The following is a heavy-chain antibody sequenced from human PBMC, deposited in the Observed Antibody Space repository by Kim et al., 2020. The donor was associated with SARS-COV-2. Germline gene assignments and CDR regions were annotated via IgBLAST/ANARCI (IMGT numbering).Heavy chain of an antibody. Sequence: GGSLRLSCAASGFTFSSYAMSWVRQAPGKGLEWVSGIVGSVSTTYYADSVRGRFTISRDNSRNTLYLQMNSLRAEDTAVYYCAKGLIGKYVWGQGTLV. CDR3: AKGLIGKYV. CDR2: IVGSVSTT. V-gene: IGHV3-23*01. CDR1: GFTFSSYA. D-gene: IGHD2-21*01. J-gene: IGHJ4*02.